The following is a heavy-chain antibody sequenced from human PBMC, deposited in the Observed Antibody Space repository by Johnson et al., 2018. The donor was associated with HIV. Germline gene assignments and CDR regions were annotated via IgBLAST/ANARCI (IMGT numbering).Heavy chain of an antibody. D-gene: IGHD3-10*01. CDR2: TSYDGSKK. V-gene: IGHV3-30*18. CDR3: AKPYMTRGAGVDPPRRPGLIDI. CDR1: AFSFSSYG. J-gene: IGHJ3*02. Sequence: QVQLVESGGGVVQPGRSLRLSCAASAFSFSSYGMHWVRQAPGKGLEWVAVTSYDGSKKHYADSVKGRFTVSRDNSKNTLYLQMNRRRAEDTAVYYCAKPYMTRGAGVDPPRRPGLIDIWGQGTMVTVSS.